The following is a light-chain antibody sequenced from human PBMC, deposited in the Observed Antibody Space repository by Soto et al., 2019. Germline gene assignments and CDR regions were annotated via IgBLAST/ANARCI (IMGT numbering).Light chain of an antibody. CDR3: QQYNDFQYT. CDR2: KAT. V-gene: IGKV1-5*03. CDR1: QSIGSW. Sequence: DIQMTQSPSTLSASVGDGVTITCRASQSIGSWLAWYPQKPGKAPKLLIYKATNLQSGVTSRFSGSGSGTDFSLTISSLQPVDSATYFCQQYNDFQYTFGPGTKLEI. J-gene: IGKJ2*01.